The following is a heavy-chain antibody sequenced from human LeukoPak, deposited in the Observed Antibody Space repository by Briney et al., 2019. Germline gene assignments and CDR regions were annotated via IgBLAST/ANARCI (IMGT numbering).Heavy chain of an antibody. CDR3: ARLRYSTGNWFDP. Sequence: GGSLRLSCAASGFTFSSYEMNWVRQAPGKGLEWVSYISSRDSIIYYADSVKGRFTISRDNAKNSLYLQMNSLRAEDTAVYYCARLRYSTGNWFDPWGQGTLVTVSS. J-gene: IGHJ5*02. CDR2: ISSRDSII. D-gene: IGHD6-25*01. V-gene: IGHV3-48*03. CDR1: GFTFSSYE.